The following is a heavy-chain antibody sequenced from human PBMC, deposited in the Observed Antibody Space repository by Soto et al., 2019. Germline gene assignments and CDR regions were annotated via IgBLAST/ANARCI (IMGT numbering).Heavy chain of an antibody. CDR3: AIGAGRGYCSGNTCYSPYNYYGMDV. CDR2: TYYRSKWYD. Sequence: SQTLSLTCAISGDSVSSNSAAWNWVRQSPSRGLEWLGRTYYRSKWYDDYAVSVKSRITISPDTSKNQFSLRLKSVTPEDTAVYYCAIGAGRGYCSGNTCYSPYNYYGMDVWGQGTTVTVSS. D-gene: IGHD2-15*01. J-gene: IGHJ6*02. V-gene: IGHV6-1*01. CDR1: GDSVSSNSAA.